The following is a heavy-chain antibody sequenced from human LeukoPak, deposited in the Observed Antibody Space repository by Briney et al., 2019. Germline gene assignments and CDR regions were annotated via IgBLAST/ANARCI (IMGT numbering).Heavy chain of an antibody. CDR2: VSSSGTST. D-gene: IGHD3-22*01. CDR1: GFTFSNYA. Sequence: GGSLRLSCTGSGFTFSNYAITWVRQTPGKGLEWVSTVSSSGTSTYYADSVKGRFTISRDNSKNTLYLQMNSLRVEDTAVYYCAKDGHYDSSGFTLQYWGQGTLVTVSS. J-gene: IGHJ1*01. V-gene: IGHV3-23*01. CDR3: AKDGHYDSSGFTLQY.